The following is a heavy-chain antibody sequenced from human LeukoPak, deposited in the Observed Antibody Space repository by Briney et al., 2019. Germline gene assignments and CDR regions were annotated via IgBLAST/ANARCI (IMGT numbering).Heavy chain of an antibody. D-gene: IGHD2-2*02. CDR1: GYTFTGYY. Sequence: ASVKVSCKASGYTFTGYYMHWVRQAPGHGLEWMGWIHPNSGGTNYAQKFQGRVTMTRDTSISKAYMELSRLRSDDTAVDYCARGYCSSTSCYTVFDYWGQGTLVSVSS. CDR2: IHPNSGGT. J-gene: IGHJ4*02. CDR3: ARGYCSSTSCYTVFDY. V-gene: IGHV1-2*02.